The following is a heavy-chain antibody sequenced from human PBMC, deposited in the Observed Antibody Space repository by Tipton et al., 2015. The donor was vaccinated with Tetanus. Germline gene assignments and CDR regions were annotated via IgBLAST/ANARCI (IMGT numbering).Heavy chain of an antibody. CDR3: ASLPKHWLAPRGAP. D-gene: IGHD6-19*01. CDR1: GGPFSGNY. CDR2: INHRGGT. Sequence: TLSFTCAVSGGPFSGNYWSWIRQPPGKGLGWIGEINHRGGTMYNPSLKSRVTISGDTSKNQFSLNLTSVTAADTAIYYCASLPKHWLAPRGAPWGQGTLVTVSS. V-gene: IGHV4-34*01. J-gene: IGHJ5*02.